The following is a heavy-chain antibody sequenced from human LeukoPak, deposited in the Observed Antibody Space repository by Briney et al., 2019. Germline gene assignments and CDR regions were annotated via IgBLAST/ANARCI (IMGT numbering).Heavy chain of an antibody. J-gene: IGHJ4*02. D-gene: IGHD6-13*01. Sequence: SETLSLTCTVSGASINSYYWSWIRQPPGKGLEWIGCIYDSGSTDYNPSLKSRVTISVDTSKNQFSLKLTSVTAADTAMYYCARTSSSWLWGQGTLVTVSS. V-gene: IGHV4-59*01. CDR3: ARTSSSWL. CDR1: GASINSYY. CDR2: IYDSGST.